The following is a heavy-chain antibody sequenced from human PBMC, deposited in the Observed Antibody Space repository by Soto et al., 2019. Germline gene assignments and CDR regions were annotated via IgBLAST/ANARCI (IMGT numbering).Heavy chain of an antibody. V-gene: IGHV4-39*01. CDR2: IYYSGST. J-gene: IGHJ6*03. Sequence: SETLSLTCTVSGGSISSSSYYWGWIRQPPGKGLEWIGSIYYSGSTYYNPSLKSRVTISVDTSKNQFSLKLSSVTAADTAVYYCARLIAVTTRDYYYMDVWGKGTTVTVSS. CDR3: ARLIAVTTRDYYYMDV. D-gene: IGHD4-17*01. CDR1: GGSISSSSYY.